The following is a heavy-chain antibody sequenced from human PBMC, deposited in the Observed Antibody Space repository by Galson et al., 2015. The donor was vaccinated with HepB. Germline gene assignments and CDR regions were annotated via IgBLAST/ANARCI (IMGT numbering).Heavy chain of an antibody. V-gene: IGHV1-2*06. D-gene: IGHD3/OR15-3a*01. CDR1: GYTFTGYF. CDR3: ARVKGLSWFDP. J-gene: IGHJ5*02. CDR2: ISPNNGAT. Sequence: SVKVSCKASGYTFTGYFIHWVRQAPGRGLEWMGRISPNNGATKLAQKFQGRVTMTRDTAINTAYMQLTRLRSDDTAVYFCARVKGLSWFDPWGQGTLVTVSS.